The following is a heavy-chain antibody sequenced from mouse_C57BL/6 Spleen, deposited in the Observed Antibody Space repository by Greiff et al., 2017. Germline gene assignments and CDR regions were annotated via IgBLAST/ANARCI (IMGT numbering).Heavy chain of an antibody. D-gene: IGHD3-3*01. J-gene: IGHJ1*03. CDR1: GFSLTSYG. Sequence: QVHVKQSGPGLVQPSQSLSITCTVSGFSLTSYGVHWVRQSPGKGLEWLGVIWSGGSTDYNAAFISRLSISKDNSKSQVFFKMNSLQAEDTAIYYCARKRRTGTGYFDVWGTGTTVTVSS. V-gene: IGHV2-2*01. CDR2: IWSGGST. CDR3: ARKRRTGTGYFDV.